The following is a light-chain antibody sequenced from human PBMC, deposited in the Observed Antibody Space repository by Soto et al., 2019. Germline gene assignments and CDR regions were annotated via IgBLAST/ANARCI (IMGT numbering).Light chain of an antibody. CDR1: SSDVGGYNF. CDR2: EVT. J-gene: IGLJ1*01. CDR3: SSYGGSNNFV. V-gene: IGLV2-8*01. Sequence: LTQPPSASGSPGQSVTISCTGTSSDVGGYNFVSWYQHFPGKAPKLIIYEVTKRPSGVPDRFSGSKSGNTASLTVSGLQTDDEADYYCSSYGGSNNFVFGTGTKVTVL.